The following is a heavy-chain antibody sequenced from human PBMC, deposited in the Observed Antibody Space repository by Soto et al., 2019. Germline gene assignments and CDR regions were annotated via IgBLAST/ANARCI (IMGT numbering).Heavy chain of an antibody. CDR1: GFSLTTNAVG. Sequence: QITLKESGPALVKPTQTLTLTCTFSGFSLTTNAVGVGWIRQPPGEALEWLALIYGSDDTRYSPSLQSRLTLTKDTSKNQVVLTLTNVDPADTATYYCAHRPFLTAPYYFDFWGQGTLVTVSS. V-gene: IGHV2-5*01. CDR3: AHRPFLTAPYYFDF. CDR2: IYGSDDT. D-gene: IGHD5-18*01. J-gene: IGHJ4*02.